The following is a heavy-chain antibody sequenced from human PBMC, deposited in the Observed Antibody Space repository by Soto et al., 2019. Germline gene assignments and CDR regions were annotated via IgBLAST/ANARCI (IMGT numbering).Heavy chain of an antibody. CDR2: ISSDGSTK. D-gene: IGHD6-13*01. CDR1: GFTFSSYA. Sequence: QVQLVESGGGVVQPGRSLRLACAASGFTFSSYAMQWVRKAPGKGLEWVGVISSDGSTKFYADSVKGRFTISRDNSKDMLYVQMNSLRDEDTAVYYCAKDAAAAGTFDYWGQGTLVTVSS. V-gene: IGHV3-30*18. J-gene: IGHJ4*02. CDR3: AKDAAAAGTFDY.